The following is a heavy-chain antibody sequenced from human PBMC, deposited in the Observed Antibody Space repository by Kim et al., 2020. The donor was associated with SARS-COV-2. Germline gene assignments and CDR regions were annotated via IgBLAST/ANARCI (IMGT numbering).Heavy chain of an antibody. J-gene: IGHJ4*02. CDR3: AKDMEAYRGKWLQFGRYLDY. CDR1: GFTFGDYA. D-gene: IGHD5-12*01. Sequence: GGSLRLSCAASGFTFGDYAMHWVRQAPGKGLEWVSSITWNSGMIVFADSVKGRFTASRDNARNLLFLQMNFLRSEDTAFYYCAKDMEAYRGKWLQFGRYLDYWGQGSLVTVSS. V-gene: IGHV3-9*01. CDR2: ITWNSGMI.